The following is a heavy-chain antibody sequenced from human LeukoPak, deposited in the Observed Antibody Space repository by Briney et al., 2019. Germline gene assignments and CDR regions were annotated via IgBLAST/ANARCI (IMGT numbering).Heavy chain of an antibody. CDR3: ARDRRDIGSGPPSY. Sequence: PGGSLRLSCAASGFTFNSYNMNWVRQAPGKGLEWVSSITAGSHYIYYADSVKGRFTISRDNAKTSLYLQMNSLRAEDTAVYYCARDRRDIGSGPPSYWGQGTLVTVSS. J-gene: IGHJ4*02. D-gene: IGHD6-19*01. V-gene: IGHV3-21*01. CDR1: GFTFNSYN. CDR2: ITAGSHYI.